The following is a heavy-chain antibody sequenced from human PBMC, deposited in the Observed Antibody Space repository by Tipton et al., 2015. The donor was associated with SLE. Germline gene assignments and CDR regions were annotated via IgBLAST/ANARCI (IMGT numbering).Heavy chain of an antibody. Sequence: SLRLSCAASGFTFSSYAMTWVRQAPGKGLEWVSGISGSGGSTDYADSVKNRFTISRDNSKSTLYLQMNSLRAEDTAIHYCAKEVAHYYGSGERPYDYWGQGTLVTVFS. V-gene: IGHV3-23*01. CDR3: AKEVAHYYGSGERPYDY. D-gene: IGHD3-10*01. CDR2: ISGSGGST. CDR1: GFTFSSYA. J-gene: IGHJ4*02.